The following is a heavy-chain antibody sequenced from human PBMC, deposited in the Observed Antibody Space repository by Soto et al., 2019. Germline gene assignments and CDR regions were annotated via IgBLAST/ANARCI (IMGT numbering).Heavy chain of an antibody. CDR3: ARDPGIYYGMDV. CDR2: ISSGGLTI. CDR1: GFTFSDYY. J-gene: IGHJ6*02. Sequence: QVQLVESGGGLVKPGGSLRLSCTASGFTFSDYYMTWIRQAPGKGLEWLSYISSGGLTIYYADSVKGRFTVSRDNAKNSRYLQMNTLRVEDTAVYYCARDPGIYYGMDVWGQGTTVTGSS. D-gene: IGHD3-10*01. V-gene: IGHV3-11*01.